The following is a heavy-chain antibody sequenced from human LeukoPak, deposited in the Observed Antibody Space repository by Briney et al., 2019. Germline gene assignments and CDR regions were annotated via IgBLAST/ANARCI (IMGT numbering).Heavy chain of an antibody. Sequence: KPSETLSLTCTVSGGSISSYYWSWIRQPPGKGLEWIGYIYYSGSTNYNPSLKSRVTISVDTSKNQFSLKLSSVTAADTAVYYCARDKSSLAVRGVYFDYWGQGTLVTVSS. CDR3: ARDKSSLAVRGVYFDY. J-gene: IGHJ4*02. CDR2: IYYSGST. V-gene: IGHV4-59*12. CDR1: GGSISSYY. D-gene: IGHD3-10*01.